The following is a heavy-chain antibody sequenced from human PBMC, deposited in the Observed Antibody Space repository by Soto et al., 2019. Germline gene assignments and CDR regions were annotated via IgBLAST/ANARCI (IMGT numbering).Heavy chain of an antibody. CDR2: INPNSGGT. D-gene: IGHD6-6*01. V-gene: IGHV1-2*02. Sequence: QVQLVQSGAEVKKPGASVKVSCKASGYTITGYYMHWVRQAPGQGLEWMGWINPNSGGTNYAQKFQGRVTMTRDTSISTAYIELSRLRSDDTAVYYCALTSEYSSSFRVYGIDVWGLGTTVTVSS. J-gene: IGHJ6*02. CDR1: GYTITGYY. CDR3: ALTSEYSSSFRVYGIDV.